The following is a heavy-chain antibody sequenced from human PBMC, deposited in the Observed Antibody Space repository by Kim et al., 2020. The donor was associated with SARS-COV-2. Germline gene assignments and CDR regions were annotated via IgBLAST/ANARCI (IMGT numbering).Heavy chain of an antibody. Sequence: SETLSLTCTVSGGSISSSSYYWGWIRQPPGQGLVWIGNIYYSGSTYYNPTLKSRVTISVDPTKNQFSLKLTSVTAADTAVYYCATYSSSWYRGYWGQGTLVTVSS. D-gene: IGHD6-13*01. CDR1: GGSISSSSYY. CDR2: IYYSGST. J-gene: IGHJ1*01. CDR3: ATYSSSWYRGY. V-gene: IGHV4-39*01.